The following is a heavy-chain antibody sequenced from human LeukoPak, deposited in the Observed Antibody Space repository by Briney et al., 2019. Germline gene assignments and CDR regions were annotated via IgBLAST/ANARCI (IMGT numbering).Heavy chain of an antibody. V-gene: IGHV3-23*01. CDR2: ISGSGGST. Sequence: PGGSLRLSCAASGFTFSSYAMSWVRQAPGKGLEWVSAISGSGGSTYYADSVKGRFTISRDNSKNTLYLQMNSLRAEDTAVYYCSKGKYGSGSYPLDYCGDGTLVTVSS. D-gene: IGHD3-10*01. CDR1: GFTFSSYA. CDR3: SKGKYGSGSYPLDY. J-gene: IGHJ4*01.